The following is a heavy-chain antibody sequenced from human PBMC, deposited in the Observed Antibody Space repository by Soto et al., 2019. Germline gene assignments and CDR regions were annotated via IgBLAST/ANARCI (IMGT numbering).Heavy chain of an antibody. J-gene: IGHJ6*02. D-gene: IGHD2-2*01. Sequence: GESLKISCKGSGYSFTSYWISWVRQMPGKGLEWMGRIDPSDSYTNYSPSFQGHVTISADKSISTAYLQWSSLKASDTAMYYCAKLQGSSTSCGYYCYSGMDVWGQGTTDTVS. CDR1: GYSFTSYW. CDR3: AKLQGSSTSCGYYCYSGMDV. V-gene: IGHV5-10-1*01. CDR2: IDPSDSYT.